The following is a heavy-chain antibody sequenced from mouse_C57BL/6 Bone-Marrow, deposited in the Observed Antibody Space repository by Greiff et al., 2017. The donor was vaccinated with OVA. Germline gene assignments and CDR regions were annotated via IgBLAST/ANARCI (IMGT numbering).Heavy chain of an antibody. Sequence: VQLQESGAELARPGASVKLSCKASGYTFTSYGISWVKQRTGQGLEWIGEIYPRSGNTYYNEKFKGKATLTAEQSSSTAYMELLSLTSADSAVYFCAPDYYGSSPLAYWGQGPLVTVAA. J-gene: IGHJ3*01. D-gene: IGHD1-1*01. CDR1: GYTFTSYG. CDR2: IYPRSGNT. V-gene: IGHV1-81*01. CDR3: APDYYGSSPLAY.